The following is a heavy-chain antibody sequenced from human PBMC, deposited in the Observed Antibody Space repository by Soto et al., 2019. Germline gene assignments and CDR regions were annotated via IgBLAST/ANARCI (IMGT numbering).Heavy chain of an antibody. J-gene: IGHJ4*02. CDR1: GGSISSGGYY. Sequence: SETLSLTCTVSGGSISSGGYYWSWIRQPPGKGLEWIGYIYYSGSTNYNPSLKSRVTISVDTSKNQFSLKLSSVTAADTAVYYCAGSDFWSGYYEVRTTGGADYWGQGTLVTVSS. CDR2: IYYSGST. CDR3: AGSDFWSGYYEVRTTGGADY. V-gene: IGHV4-61*08. D-gene: IGHD3-3*01.